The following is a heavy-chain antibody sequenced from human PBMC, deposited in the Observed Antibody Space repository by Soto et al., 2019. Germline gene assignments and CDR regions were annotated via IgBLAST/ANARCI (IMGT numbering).Heavy chain of an antibody. CDR1: GGSFSGYY. CDR2: INHSGST. CDR3: ARGISVMAAFAGDAPDKYFFDS. Sequence: SETLSLTCAVYGGSFSGYYWTWIRQPPEKGLEWIGEINHSGSTNQNPSLKSRVSISVDRSRNQFSLRLRSVTAADTAVYYCARGISVMAAFAGDAPDKYFFDSWSLGTLVTVSS. J-gene: IGHJ4*02. D-gene: IGHD6-25*01. V-gene: IGHV4-34*01.